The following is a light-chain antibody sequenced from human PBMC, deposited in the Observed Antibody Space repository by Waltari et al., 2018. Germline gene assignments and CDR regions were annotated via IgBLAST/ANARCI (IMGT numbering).Light chain of an antibody. J-gene: IGLJ2*01. CDR3: QVWDNSSDHVV. Sequence: SYVLPQPPSVSVAPGKTARITGGGHNIGSKSVHWYQQKPGQAPVLVVYDDRARPSGIPERFSGSNSGNTATLTISRVEAGDEADYYCQVWDNSSDHVVFGGGTNLTVL. CDR1: NIGSKS. CDR2: DDR. V-gene: IGLV3-21*03.